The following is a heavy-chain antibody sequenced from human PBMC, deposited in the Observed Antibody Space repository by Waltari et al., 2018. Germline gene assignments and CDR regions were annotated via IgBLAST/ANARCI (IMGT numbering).Heavy chain of an antibody. D-gene: IGHD3-3*01. CDR1: GGSISSYY. V-gene: IGHV4-59*01. Sequence: QVQLQESGPGLVKPSETLSLTCTVSGGSISSYYWSWIRQPPGKGLEWIGYIYYSGSTNYNPSLKSRVTISVDTSKNQFSLKLSSVTAADTAVYYWAREITYYDFWSGTRDYYGMDVWGQGTTVTVSS. CDR3: AREITYYDFWSGTRDYYGMDV. CDR2: IYYSGST. J-gene: IGHJ6*02.